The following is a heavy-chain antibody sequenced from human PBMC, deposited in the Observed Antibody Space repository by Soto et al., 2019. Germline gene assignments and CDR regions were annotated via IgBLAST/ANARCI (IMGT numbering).Heavy chain of an antibody. J-gene: IGHJ4*02. V-gene: IGHV3-23*01. CDR1: GFIFRSYA. CDR2: ISGSGGDT. Sequence: GGSLRLSCAASGFIFRSYAMSWVRQAAGKGLEWVSGISGSGGDTNYADSVKGRFTISRDNPKNTLYLEMNSLRGEDTAVYFCAKATMAARAYYFDYWGQGTLVTVSS. CDR3: AKATMAARAYYFDY. D-gene: IGHD6-6*01.